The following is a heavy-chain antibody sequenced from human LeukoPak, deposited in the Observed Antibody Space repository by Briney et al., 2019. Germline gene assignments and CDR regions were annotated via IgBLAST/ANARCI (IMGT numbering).Heavy chain of an antibody. CDR1: GFIFSSYG. V-gene: IGHV3-33*01. Sequence: PGRSLRLSCAASGFIFSSYGMHWVRQAPGKGLEWVAVIWSDASNTYYVDSVKGRFTISRDNSKHTLYLQMNSLRAEDTAVYYWARTYNMRYFDTSGQGTLVTVSS. J-gene: IGHJ4*02. CDR3: ARTYNMRYFDT. D-gene: IGHD1-1*01. CDR2: IWSDASNT.